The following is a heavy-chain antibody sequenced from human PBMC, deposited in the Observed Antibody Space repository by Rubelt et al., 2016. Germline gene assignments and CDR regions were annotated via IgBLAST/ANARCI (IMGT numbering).Heavy chain of an antibody. CDR2: IWYDGSSK. V-gene: IGHV3-33*01. D-gene: IGHD3-22*01. Sequence: KGLEWVGVIWYDGSSKYYADSVEGRFTIARDNSMNTVYLQMNSLRVEDTAVYYCARDLNDYYDSSGYVYWGQGTQVTVSS. CDR3: ARDLNDYYDSSGYVY. J-gene: IGHJ4*02.